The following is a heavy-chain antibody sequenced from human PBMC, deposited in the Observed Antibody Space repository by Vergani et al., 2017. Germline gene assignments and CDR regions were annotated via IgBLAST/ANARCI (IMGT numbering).Heavy chain of an antibody. CDR1: GFNFPSFT. J-gene: IGHJ5*02. D-gene: IGHD4-17*01. CDR3: VRDITASVKSPPHPDWFDP. Sequence: EAYLVQSGGGLVTPGGSLRLSCAASGFNFPSFTMNWVRQAPGRGLEWISSIKFPPGEIFYADSVKGRFTISRDNVKNVLFLQMENLRAADTGVYFCVRDITASVKSPPHPDWFDPWGQGSLVTVSS. V-gene: IGHV3-21*06. CDR2: IKFPPGEI.